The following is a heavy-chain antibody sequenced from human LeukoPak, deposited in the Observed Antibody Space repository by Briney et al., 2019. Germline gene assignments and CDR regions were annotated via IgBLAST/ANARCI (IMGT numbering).Heavy chain of an antibody. D-gene: IGHD6-13*01. CDR2: INPNSGGT. V-gene: IGHV1-2*02. Sequence: VASVKVSCKASGYTFTVYYMHWVRQAPGQGLEWMGWINPNSGGTNYAQKLQGRVTTTTDTSTSTAYMELRSLRSDDTAVYYCAREFGSWGFDPWGQGTLVTVSS. CDR3: AREFGSWGFDP. CDR1: GYTFTVYY. J-gene: IGHJ5*02.